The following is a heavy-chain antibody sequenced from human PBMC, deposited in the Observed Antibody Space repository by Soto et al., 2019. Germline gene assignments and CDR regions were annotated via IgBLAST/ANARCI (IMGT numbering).Heavy chain of an antibody. V-gene: IGHV2-26*01. Sequence: QVTLKESGPVLVSPTETLTLTCTVSGFSLNTARMGVSWIRQPPVKALEWLAHIFSSGEESYTPSLKTRLTISKDTSKSQVVLTMTNVDPVDTATYYCARSGSYPLYYFDYWGQGALVTVSS. CDR1: GFSLNTARMG. CDR3: ARSGSYPLYYFDY. CDR2: IFSSGEE. D-gene: IGHD3-16*02. J-gene: IGHJ4*02.